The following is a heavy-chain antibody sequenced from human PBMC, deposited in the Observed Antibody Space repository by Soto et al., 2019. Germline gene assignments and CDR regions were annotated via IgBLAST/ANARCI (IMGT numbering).Heavy chain of an antibody. V-gene: IGHV3-74*01. D-gene: IGHD3-10*01. J-gene: IGHJ4*02. Sequence: GGSLRLSCAASGFTFSSYWMHWVRQAPGKGLVWVSRINSDGSSTSYADSVKGRFTISRDNAKNTLYLQMNSLRAEDTAVYYCARGFGSRNFDYWGQGTLVTVSS. CDR3: ARGFGSRNFDY. CDR1: GFTFSSYW. CDR2: INSDGSST.